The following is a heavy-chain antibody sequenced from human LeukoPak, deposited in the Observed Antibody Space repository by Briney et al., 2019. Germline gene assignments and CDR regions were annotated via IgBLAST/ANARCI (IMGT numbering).Heavy chain of an antibody. J-gene: IGHJ4*02. Sequence: GGSLRLSCAASGFTFSSYGMHWVRQAPGKGLEWAAVIWYDGSIKSYADSVKGRFTISRDNSKNTLYLQMNSLRAENTAVYYCAKALIPRDTAMVKGYWGQGTLVTVSS. V-gene: IGHV3-33*06. D-gene: IGHD5-18*01. CDR2: IWYDGSIK. CDR3: AKALIPRDTAMVKGY. CDR1: GFTFSSYG.